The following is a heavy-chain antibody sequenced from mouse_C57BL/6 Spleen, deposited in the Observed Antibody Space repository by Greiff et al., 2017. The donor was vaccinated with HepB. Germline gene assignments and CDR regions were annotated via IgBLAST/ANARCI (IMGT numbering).Heavy chain of an antibody. CDR1: GYTFTSYW. CDR3: ARSGDYDDYAMDY. J-gene: IGHJ4*01. D-gene: IGHD2-4*01. V-gene: IGHV1-7*01. CDR2: INPSSGYT. Sequence: VQLQQSGAELAKPGASVKLSCKASGYTFTSYWMHWVKQRPGQGLEWIGYINPSSGYTKYNQKFKDKATLTADKSSSTAYMQRSSLTYEDSAVYDCARSGDYDDYAMDYWGQGTSVTVSS.